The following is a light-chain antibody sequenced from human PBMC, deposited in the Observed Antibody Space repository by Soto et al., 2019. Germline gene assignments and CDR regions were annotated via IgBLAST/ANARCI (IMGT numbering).Light chain of an antibody. J-gene: IGKJ1*01. CDR2: GAS. V-gene: IGKV3-20*01. CDR1: QRVTNSF. CDR3: QQYVSSPWA. Sequence: EIVLAQSPGTLSLSPGERATLSCRASQRVTNSFLAWYQQKPGQAPRLLIYGASRRATGIPDRFTGSGSGTDFTLTIIRLEPEDFAVYYCQQYVSSPWAFGHGTKVEI.